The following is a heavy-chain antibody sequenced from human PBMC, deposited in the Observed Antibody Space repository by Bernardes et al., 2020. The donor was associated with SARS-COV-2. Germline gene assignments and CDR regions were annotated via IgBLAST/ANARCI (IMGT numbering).Heavy chain of an antibody. V-gene: IGHV3-48*03. Sequence: GGSLRPSCAASGFTSSNFEWNWARQAPGKGLERVAYIGRTTTIYYADSVKGRFTIPRDNAKNSVHLQMNSLRAEDTAVYHCARDGGRGYDMDVWGQGTTVTVSS. CDR1: GFTSSNFE. CDR3: ARDGGRGYDMDV. J-gene: IGHJ6*02. D-gene: IGHD3-16*01. CDR2: IGRTTTI.